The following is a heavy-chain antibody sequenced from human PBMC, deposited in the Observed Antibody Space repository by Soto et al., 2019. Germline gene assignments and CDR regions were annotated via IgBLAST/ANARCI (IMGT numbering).Heavy chain of an antibody. CDR2: IYHSGST. CDR1: GGPISSSNW. CDR3: ARVLRSITMVRGVQPNYYYYGMDV. Sequence: PSEPLSLTSAVSGGPISSSNWWSWVRQPPGTGLEWIGEIYHSGSTNYNPSLKSRVTISVDKSKNQFSLKLSSVTAADTAVYYCARVLRSITMVRGVQPNYYYYGMDVWGQGTTVT. D-gene: IGHD3-10*01. V-gene: IGHV4-4*02. J-gene: IGHJ6*02.